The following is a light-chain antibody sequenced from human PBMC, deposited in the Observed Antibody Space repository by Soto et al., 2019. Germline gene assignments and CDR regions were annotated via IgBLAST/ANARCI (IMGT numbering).Light chain of an antibody. Sequence: QCALTQPPSVSGAPGQTFTISCTSSSSNIGAGYDVHWYQQLPGRAPQLLIFGNNNRPSGVPGRFSGSKSGTSASLAIAGLQVEDEADYYCQSYDSSLGGFWVFGGGTKLTV. J-gene: IGLJ3*02. CDR3: QSYDSSLGGFWV. V-gene: IGLV1-40*01. CDR1: SSNIGAGYD. CDR2: GNN.